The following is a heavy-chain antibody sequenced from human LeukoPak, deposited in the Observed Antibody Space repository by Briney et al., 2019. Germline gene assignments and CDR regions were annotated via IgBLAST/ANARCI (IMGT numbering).Heavy chain of an antibody. CDR1: GRSISSSSYY. CDR2: IYYGGST. V-gene: IGHV4-39*07. D-gene: IGHD2-2*03. CDR3: ARLLRVGYCSTTSCNWFDP. Sequence: SETLSLTCTVSGRSISSSSYYWGWIRQPPGKGLKWIGSIYYGGSTYYNPSLKSRVTISVDTSKNQFSLKLSSVTAADTAVYYCARLLRVGYCSTTSCNWFDPWGQGTLVTVSS. J-gene: IGHJ5*02.